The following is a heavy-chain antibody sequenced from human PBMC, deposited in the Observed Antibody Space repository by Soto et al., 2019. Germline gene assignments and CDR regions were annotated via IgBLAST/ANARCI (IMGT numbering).Heavy chain of an antibody. CDR1: GGSISSSSYY. CDR2: IYYSGST. J-gene: IGHJ5*02. CDR3: AREGPDVAPHVYNWFDP. Sequence: SETLSLTCTVSGGSISSSSYYWGWIRQPPGKGLEWIGSIYYSGSTYYNPSLKSRVTISVDTSKNQFSLKLSSVTAADTAVYYCAREGPDVAPHVYNWFDPWGQGTLVTVSS. V-gene: IGHV4-39*02.